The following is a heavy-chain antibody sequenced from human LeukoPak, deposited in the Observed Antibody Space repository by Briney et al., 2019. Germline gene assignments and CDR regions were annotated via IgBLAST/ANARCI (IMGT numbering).Heavy chain of an antibody. V-gene: IGHV3-73*01. J-gene: IGHJ4*02. D-gene: IGHD3-9*01. CDR3: TSPYYDILTGYYNVNY. Sequence: GGSLRLSCAASGFAFSRPAMHWLRQAPGKGLEWVGRIRSKPNNYATTYSASVEGRFTISRDDSKNMTFLQMNSLQAEDTAVYYCTSPYYDILTGYYNVNYWGQGTLVTVSS. CDR2: IRSKPNNYAT. CDR1: GFAFSRPA.